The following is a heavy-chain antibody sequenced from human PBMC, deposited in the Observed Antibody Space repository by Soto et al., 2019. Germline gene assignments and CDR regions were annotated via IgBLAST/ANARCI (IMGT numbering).Heavy chain of an antibody. CDR1: GGTFINHA. Sequence: QVQLVQSGAEVKKPGSSVKISCKASGGTFINHAFSWVRQAPGQGLEWMGGIIPMFGTADDSQKFQGRVTITADESTTTDHMELSSLRSDDSAVYYCARDDATYCGGDCYRYFFYGLDVWGQGTTVTVSS. J-gene: IGHJ6*02. V-gene: IGHV1-69*01. D-gene: IGHD2-21*02. CDR3: ARDDATYCGGDCYRYFFYGLDV. CDR2: IIPMFGTA.